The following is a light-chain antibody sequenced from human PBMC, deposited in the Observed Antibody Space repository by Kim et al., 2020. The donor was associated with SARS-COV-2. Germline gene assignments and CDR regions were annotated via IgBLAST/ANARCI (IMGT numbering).Light chain of an antibody. V-gene: IGKV3-20*01. Sequence: TLPCSASQSVPSDFSYLPVYQQEPGRAPTLLIYGAFTSATGIPERFSGSGSGTDFTLTLSRLEPEYFSVYYCQQYGSSPWTFGQGTKVDIK. CDR3: QQYGSSPWT. CDR2: GAF. CDR1: QSVPSDFSY. J-gene: IGKJ1*01.